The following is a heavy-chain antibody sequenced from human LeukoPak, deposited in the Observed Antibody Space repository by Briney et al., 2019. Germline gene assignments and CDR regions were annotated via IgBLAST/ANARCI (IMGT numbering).Heavy chain of an antibody. J-gene: IGHJ4*02. V-gene: IGHV4-61*08. Sequence: PSETLSLTCTVSGGSISSGGYYWSWIRQHPGKGLEWIGYTYYSGSTNYNPSLKSRVTISVDTSKNQFSLKLSSVTAADTAVYYCARVLSLDYGDPPYYFDYWGQGTLVTVSS. CDR2: TYYSGST. D-gene: IGHD4-17*01. CDR1: GGSISSGGYY. CDR3: ARVLSLDYGDPPYYFDY.